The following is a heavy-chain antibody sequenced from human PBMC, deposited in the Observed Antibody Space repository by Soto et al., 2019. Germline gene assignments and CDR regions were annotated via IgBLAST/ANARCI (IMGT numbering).Heavy chain of an antibody. Sequence: EVQLVESGGGLVKPGGSLRLSCAASGFTFSTYSMNWVRQAPGKGLEWVASISSGSSYIYYAVPVKGRFTISRDNAKNSLYLQINSLRAEDTAVYYCTRAGSGYYDSSDYSKGNCWGQGTLVTVSS. J-gene: IGHJ4*02. V-gene: IGHV3-21*06. CDR1: GFTFSTYS. CDR3: TRAGSGYYDSSDYSKGNC. D-gene: IGHD3-22*01. CDR2: ISSGSSYI.